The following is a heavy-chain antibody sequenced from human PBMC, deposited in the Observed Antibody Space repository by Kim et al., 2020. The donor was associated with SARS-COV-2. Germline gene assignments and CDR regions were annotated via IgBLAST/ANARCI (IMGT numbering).Heavy chain of an antibody. Sequence: SETLSLTCAVYGGSFSGYYWSWIRQPPGKGLEWIGEINHSGSTNYNPSLKSRVTISVDTSKNQFSLKLSSVTAADTAVYYCARVIAGQLAYWGQGTLVTVSS. CDR2: INHSGST. CDR3: ARVIAGQLAY. J-gene: IGHJ4*02. D-gene: IGHD6-6*01. CDR1: GGSFSGYY. V-gene: IGHV4-34*01.